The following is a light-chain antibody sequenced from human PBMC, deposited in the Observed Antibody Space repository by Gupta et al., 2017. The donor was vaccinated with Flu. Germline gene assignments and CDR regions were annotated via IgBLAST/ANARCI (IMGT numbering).Light chain of an antibody. Sequence: SSELPQDPAVSVALGGTVRITSHGDSIRNSYASWYQQKQGQPPGLVIYAKNIRPTGSPDRFSGSSSGNTASLTITGAHAEQEADYYCNSRDSTDNHQAVFGGGTKLTVL. CDR2: AKN. CDR3: NSRDSTDNHQAV. CDR1: SIRNSY. V-gene: IGLV3-19*01. J-gene: IGLJ2*01.